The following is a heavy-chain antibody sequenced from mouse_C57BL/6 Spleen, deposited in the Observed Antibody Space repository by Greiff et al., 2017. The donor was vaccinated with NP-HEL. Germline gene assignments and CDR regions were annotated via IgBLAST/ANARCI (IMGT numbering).Heavy chain of an antibody. Sequence: EVQGVESGGDLVKPGGSLKLSCAASGFTFSSYGMSWVRQTPDKRLEWVATISSGGSYTYYPDSVKGRFTISRDNAKNTLYLQMSSLKSEDTAMYYCARDSFTYYDYPWFAYWGQGTLVTVSA. V-gene: IGHV5-6*01. CDR2: ISSGGSYT. CDR1: GFTFSSYG. J-gene: IGHJ3*01. CDR3: ARDSFTYYDYPWFAY. D-gene: IGHD2-4*01.